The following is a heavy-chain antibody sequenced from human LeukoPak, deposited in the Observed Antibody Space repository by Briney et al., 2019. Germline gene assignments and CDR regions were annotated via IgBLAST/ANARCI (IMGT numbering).Heavy chain of an antibody. D-gene: IGHD5-18*01. CDR3: ARDRMDTGTYFDY. CDR2: ISTYNGNT. CDR1: GYTFTTYG. J-gene: IGHJ4*02. Sequence: ASVKVSCRSSGYTFTTYGITWVRQAPGQGLEWMGWISTYNGNTNYAQKLQGRVTMTTDKSTSTTYKELRSLRSDDTAMYYCARDRMDTGTYFDYWGQGTLVTVSS. V-gene: IGHV1-18*01.